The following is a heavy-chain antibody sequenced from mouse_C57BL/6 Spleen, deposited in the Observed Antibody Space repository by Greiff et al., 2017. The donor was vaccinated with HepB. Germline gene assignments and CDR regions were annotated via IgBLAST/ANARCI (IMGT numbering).Heavy chain of an antibody. J-gene: IGHJ1*03. CDR2: IHPSDSDT. V-gene: IGHV1-74*01. Sequence: QVQLQQPGAELVKPGASVKVSCKASGYTFTSYCMHWVQQRPGQGLEWIGMIHPSDSDTNYNQKFKGKATLTVDKSSSTAYMQLSSLTSEDSAVYYGARAGYYYGSSCEGWYFGVWGTGTTVTVAS. CDR3: ARAGYYYGSSCEGWYFGV. D-gene: IGHD1-1*01. CDR1: GYTFTSYC.